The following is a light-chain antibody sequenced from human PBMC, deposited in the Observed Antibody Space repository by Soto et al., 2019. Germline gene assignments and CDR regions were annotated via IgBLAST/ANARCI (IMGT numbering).Light chain of an antibody. Sequence: IRMTQSPSSLSASVGDRVTITCRASQGISTYLAWYQQKPGKVPKLLIYAASTLQSGVPSRFSGSGSGTDFTLTISSLQPEDVATYYCQKYDSAPWTFGQGTKVDIK. V-gene: IGKV1-27*01. CDR1: QGISTY. CDR2: AAS. J-gene: IGKJ1*01. CDR3: QKYDSAPWT.